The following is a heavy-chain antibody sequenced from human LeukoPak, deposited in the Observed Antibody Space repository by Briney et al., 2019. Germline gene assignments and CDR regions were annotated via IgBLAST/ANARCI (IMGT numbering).Heavy chain of an antibody. CDR1: GFPLSNYW. CDR2: INPDGTTT. D-gene: IGHD1-26*01. Sequence: GGSLRLSCAASGFPLSNYWMHWVRHTPGKGLVWVSRINPDGTTTSYADSVKGRFTISRDNARNTLYLEMNSLRAEDTAVYYCARVGIGRYSFDSWGQGTLVTVSS. CDR3: ARVGIGRYSFDS. V-gene: IGHV3-74*01. J-gene: IGHJ4*02.